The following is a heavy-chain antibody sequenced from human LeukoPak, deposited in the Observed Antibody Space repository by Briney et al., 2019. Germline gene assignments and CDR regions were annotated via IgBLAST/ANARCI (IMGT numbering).Heavy chain of an antibody. CDR1: GYTFTGYY. CDR2: INPNSGGT. CDR3: ARDRGGGVIIDY. V-gene: IGHV1-2*06. J-gene: IGHJ4*02. Sequence: ASVKVSCKASGYTFTGYYMHWVRQAPGQGLEWMGRINPNSGGTNYAQKFQGRVTMTRDTSISTAYMELSRLRCDDAAVYYCARDRGGGVIIDYCGQGTLVTVSS. D-gene: IGHD3-16*02.